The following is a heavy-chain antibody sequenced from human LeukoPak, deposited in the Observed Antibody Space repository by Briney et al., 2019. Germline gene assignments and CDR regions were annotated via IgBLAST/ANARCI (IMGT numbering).Heavy chain of an antibody. CDR3: AKPFGGLSPYSSGWQYYFDY. Sequence: GGSLRLSCAASGFTFSDYYMSWIRQAPGKGLEWVSYISSSGCTIYYADSVKGRFTISRDNAKNSLYLQMNSLRAEDTAVYYCAKPFGGLSPYSSGWQYYFDYWGQGTLVTVSS. J-gene: IGHJ4*02. D-gene: IGHD6-19*01. CDR2: ISSSGCTI. CDR1: GFTFSDYY. V-gene: IGHV3-11*01.